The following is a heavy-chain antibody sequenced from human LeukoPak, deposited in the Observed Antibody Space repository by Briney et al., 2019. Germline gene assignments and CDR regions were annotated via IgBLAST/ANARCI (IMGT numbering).Heavy chain of an antibody. CDR3: AKGVYYDFWSGPKGGTYYFDY. D-gene: IGHD3-3*01. J-gene: IGHJ4*02. V-gene: IGHV3-30*04. CDR1: GFTFSSYA. Sequence: GGSLRLSCAASGFTFSSYAMHWVRQAPGKGLEWVAVISYDGSNKYYADSVKGRFTISRDNSKNTLYLQMNSLRAEDTAVYYCAKGVYYDFWSGPKGGTYYFDYWGQGTLVTVSS. CDR2: ISYDGSNK.